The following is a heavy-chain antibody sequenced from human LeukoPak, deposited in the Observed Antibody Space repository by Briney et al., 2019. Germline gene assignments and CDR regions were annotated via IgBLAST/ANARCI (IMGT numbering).Heavy chain of an antibody. J-gene: IGHJ4*02. CDR2: IIPIFGTA. CDR3: ARNSAITGLFDY. V-gene: IGHV1-69*05. Sequence: GASVKVSCKXSGYTFTSYGISWVRQAPGQGLEWMGGIIPIFGTANYAQKFQGRVTITTDESTSTAYMELSSLRSEDTAVYYCARNSAITGLFDYWGQGTLVTVSS. D-gene: IGHD5-24*01. CDR1: GYTFTSYG.